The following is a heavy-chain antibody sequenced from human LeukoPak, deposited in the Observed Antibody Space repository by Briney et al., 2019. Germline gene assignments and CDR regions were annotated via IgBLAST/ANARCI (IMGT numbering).Heavy chain of an antibody. D-gene: IGHD3-16*01. V-gene: IGHV4-59*01. CDR3: ARAGGLGYYYYMDV. J-gene: IGHJ6*03. CDR2: IYYSGST. Sequence: SETLSLTCTVSGGSISSYYWSWIRQPPGKGLEWIGYIYYSGSTNYDPSLKSRVTISVDTSKNQISLKLSSVTAADTAVYYCARAGGLGYYYYMDVWGKGTTVTVSS. CDR1: GGSISSYY.